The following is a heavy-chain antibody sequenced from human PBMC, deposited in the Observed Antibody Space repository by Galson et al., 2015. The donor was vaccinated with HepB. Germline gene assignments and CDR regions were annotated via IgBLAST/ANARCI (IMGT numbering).Heavy chain of an antibody. J-gene: IGHJ6*02. Sequence: SVKVSCKASGYTFTSYYMHWVRQAPGQGLEWMGIINPSGGSTSYAQKFQGRVTMTRDTSTSTVYMELSSLRSEDTAVYYCARGAALAAAAPLPLHYYGMDVWGQGTTVTVSS. D-gene: IGHD6-25*01. CDR1: GYTFTSYY. V-gene: IGHV1-46*03. CDR3: ARGAALAAAAPLPLHYYGMDV. CDR2: INPSGGST.